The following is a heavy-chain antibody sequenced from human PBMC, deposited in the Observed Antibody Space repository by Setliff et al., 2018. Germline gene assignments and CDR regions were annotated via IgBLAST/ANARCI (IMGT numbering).Heavy chain of an antibody. D-gene: IGHD3-22*01. Sequence: PSETLSLTCTVSGYSISSGYYWGWIRQPPGKGLEWIGSIYHSGSTYYNPSLKSRVTISVDTSKNQVSLKLSSVTAADTAVYYCARLWISYESNTYFYPKYFDFWGQGTLVTVSS. V-gene: IGHV4-38-2*02. CDR3: ARLWISYESNTYFYPKYFDF. CDR1: GYSISSGYY. CDR2: IYHSGST. J-gene: IGHJ4*02.